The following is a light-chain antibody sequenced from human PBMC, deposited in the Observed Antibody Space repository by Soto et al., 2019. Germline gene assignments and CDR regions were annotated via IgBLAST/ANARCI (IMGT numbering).Light chain of an antibody. CDR1: SSDVGTYNF. V-gene: IGLV2-14*01. CDR3: SSYSSTSTLVV. CDR2: EVS. Sequence: QSALTQPASVSGSPGQSITISCTGSSSDVGTYNFVSWYQQRPGKVPKLIIYEVSNRPSGVSSRFSGFKTGNTASLTIYGIQTEDEADYHCSSYSSTSTLVVFGGGTKLTVL. J-gene: IGLJ2*01.